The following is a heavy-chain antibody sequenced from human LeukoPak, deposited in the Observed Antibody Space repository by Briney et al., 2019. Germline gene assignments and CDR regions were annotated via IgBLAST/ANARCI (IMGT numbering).Heavy chain of an antibody. V-gene: IGHV3-21*01. J-gene: IGHJ1*01. D-gene: IGHD6-19*01. CDR1: GFTFSSYS. CDR3: ASDLIAVAGRDDFQH. Sequence: PGGSLRLSCAASGFTFSSYSMNWVRQAPGKGLEWVSSISSSSSYIYYADSVKGRFTISRDNAKNSLYLQMNSLRAEDTAVYYCASDLIAVAGRDDFQHWGQGTLVTVSS. CDR2: ISSSSSYI.